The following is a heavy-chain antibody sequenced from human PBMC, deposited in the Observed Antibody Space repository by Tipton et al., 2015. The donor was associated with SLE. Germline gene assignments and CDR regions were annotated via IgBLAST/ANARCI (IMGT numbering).Heavy chain of an antibody. V-gene: IGHV4-61*02. CDR1: GGSMSSSSYS. Sequence: TLSLTCTVSGGSMSSSSYSWTWIRQPAGKGLEWIGRVHLRGSTNYNPSLRSRVTMSVDESKNQFSLNLNSVTAADTAVYYCARGPSNFDWLPSYAMDVWGQGTTVTVSS. CDR2: VHLRGST. D-gene: IGHD3-9*01. CDR3: ARGPSNFDWLPSYAMDV. J-gene: IGHJ6*02.